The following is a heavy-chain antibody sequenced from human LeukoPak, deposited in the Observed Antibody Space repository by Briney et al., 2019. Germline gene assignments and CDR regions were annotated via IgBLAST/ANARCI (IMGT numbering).Heavy chain of an antibody. CDR3: ARDPDYDSLTGDVDGMDV. D-gene: IGHD3-9*01. Sequence: SETLSLTCAVYGGSFSGYYWSWIRQPPGKGLEWIGEINHSGSTNYNPSLKSRVTISVDTSKNQFSLKLSSVTAADMAVYYCARDPDYDSLTGDVDGMDVWGQGTTVTVSS. CDR2: INHSGST. J-gene: IGHJ6*02. V-gene: IGHV4-34*01. CDR1: GGSFSGYY.